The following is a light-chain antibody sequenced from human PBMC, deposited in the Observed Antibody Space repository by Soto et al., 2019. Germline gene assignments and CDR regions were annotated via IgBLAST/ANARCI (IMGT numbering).Light chain of an antibody. CDR3: QQSYSSPQT. CDR1: QSVSSSY. Sequence: PGGIVTLSFSASQSVSSSYLTWYQQKPGQAPRLLIYGASTRATSIPARFSGSGSGTDFTLTINSLQPQDFATYFCQQSYSSPQTFGQGTKVDIK. V-gene: IGKV3D-7*01. CDR2: GAS. J-gene: IGKJ1*01.